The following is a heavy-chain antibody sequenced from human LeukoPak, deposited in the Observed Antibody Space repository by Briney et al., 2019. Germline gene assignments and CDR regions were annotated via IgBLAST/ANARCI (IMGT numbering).Heavy chain of an antibody. CDR3: ARQIASAGTAGFDF. J-gene: IGHJ4*02. D-gene: IGHD6-13*01. Sequence: SETLSLTCTVSGGSISSYYWSWIRQPAGKGLEWIGRIYSTGSTHYNPPLKSRVTMSVDTSKNQFSLRLRSVTAADTAVYYCARQIASAGTAGFDFWGQGALVTVSS. CDR2: IYSTGST. V-gene: IGHV4-4*07. CDR1: GGSISSYY.